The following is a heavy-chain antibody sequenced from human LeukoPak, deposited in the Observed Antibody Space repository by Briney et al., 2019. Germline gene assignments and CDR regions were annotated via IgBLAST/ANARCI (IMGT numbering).Heavy chain of an antibody. J-gene: IGHJ3*02. CDR3: AREYGSITMVI. Sequence: ASVEVSCKASGYTFIDYYMHWVRQAPGQGLEWMGWINPNSGGTNYAQKFQGRVTMTRDTSISTAYMGLSRLRSDDTAVYYCAREYGSITMVIWGQGTMVTVSS. D-gene: IGHD3-10*01. CDR2: INPNSGGT. V-gene: IGHV1-2*02. CDR1: GYTFIDYY.